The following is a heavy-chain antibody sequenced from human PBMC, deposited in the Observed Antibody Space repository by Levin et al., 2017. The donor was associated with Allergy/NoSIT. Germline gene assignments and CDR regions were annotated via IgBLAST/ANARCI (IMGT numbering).Heavy chain of an antibody. V-gene: IGHV3-23*01. CDR1: GFTFSTYD. CDR2: ISGSGGST. D-gene: IGHD4-17*01. CDR3: AKRGRDGDYFDY. J-gene: IGHJ4*02. Sequence: AASVKVSCAASGFTFSTYDMNWVRQAPGKGLEWVSAISGSGGSTNYADLVKGRFTISRDNSKNTLYLQMNSLRAEDTAVYYCAKRGRDGDYFDYWGQGTPVTVSS.